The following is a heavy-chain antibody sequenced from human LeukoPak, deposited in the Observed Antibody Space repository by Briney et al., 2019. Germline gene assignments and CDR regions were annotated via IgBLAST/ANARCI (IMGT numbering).Heavy chain of an antibody. CDR3: ARDREGSSWYDY. Sequence: GGSLRLSCAASGFTFTDYWMTWVRQPPGQGLEWVAHIKQDGSEKYYVDSVMGRFTVSRDNAKSSLYLQMNSLRDEDTAVYYCARDREGSSWYDYWGQGTLVTVSS. CDR1: GFTFTDYW. CDR2: IKQDGSEK. J-gene: IGHJ4*02. D-gene: IGHD6-13*01. V-gene: IGHV3-7*04.